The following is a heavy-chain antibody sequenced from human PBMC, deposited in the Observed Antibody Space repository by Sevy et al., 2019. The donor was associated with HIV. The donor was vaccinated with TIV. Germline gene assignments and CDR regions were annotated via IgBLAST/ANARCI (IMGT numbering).Heavy chain of an antibody. V-gene: IGHV3-66*01. CDR2: IYSGGST. D-gene: IGHD2-21*01. J-gene: IGHJ6*02. CDR1: GFTVSTYY. CDR3: ARAGFVEKYGMDV. Sequence: GGSLRLSCAASGFTVSTYYMSWVHQAPGKGLEWVSVIYSGGSTYYADSVKGRFTISRDNSKNTLNLQMNSLRAEDTAVYYCARAGFVEKYGMDVWGQGATVTVSS.